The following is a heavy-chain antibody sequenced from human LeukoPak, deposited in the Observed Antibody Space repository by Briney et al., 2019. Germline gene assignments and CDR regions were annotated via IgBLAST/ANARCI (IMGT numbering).Heavy chain of an antibody. CDR3: ARDQANIVVVVAVSLGGDY. CDR1: GYTFTGYY. D-gene: IGHD2-15*01. Sequence: ASVKVSCKASGYTFTGYYMHWVRQAPGQGLEWMGWINPNSGGTNYAQKFQGRVTMTRDTSISTAYMELSRLRSDDTAVYYCARDQANIVVVVAVSLGGDYWGQGTLVIVSS. J-gene: IGHJ4*02. V-gene: IGHV1-2*02. CDR2: INPNSGGT.